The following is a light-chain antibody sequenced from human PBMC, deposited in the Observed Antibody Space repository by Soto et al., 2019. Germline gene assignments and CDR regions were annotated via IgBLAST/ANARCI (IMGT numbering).Light chain of an antibody. V-gene: IGKV3-20*01. CDR3: QQYGISPST. CDR2: GTS. J-gene: IGKJ1*01. Sequence: EIVLTQSPGTLSLSPGERATLSCRASQSVSSSLAWYQQKPGQAPRLLIYGTSNRATAIPDRFSGSGSGADFTLTISRLEPEDFALYYCQQYGISPSTFGPGTNVEI. CDR1: QSVSSS.